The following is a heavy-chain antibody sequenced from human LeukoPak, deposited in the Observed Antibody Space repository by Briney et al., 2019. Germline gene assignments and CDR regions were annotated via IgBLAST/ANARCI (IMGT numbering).Heavy chain of an antibody. D-gene: IGHD3-22*01. V-gene: IGHV3-74*01. CDR1: GFTFSSYW. J-gene: IGHJ6*03. CDR2: INSDGSST. CDR3: AREGAYYYSSGYYYYYYYMDV. Sequence: PGGSLRLSWAASGFTFSSYWMHWVRQAPGKGLVWVSRINSDGSSTSYADSVKGRFTISRDNAKNTLYLQMNSLRAEDTAVYYCAREGAYYYSSGYYYYYYYMDVWGKGTTVTVSS.